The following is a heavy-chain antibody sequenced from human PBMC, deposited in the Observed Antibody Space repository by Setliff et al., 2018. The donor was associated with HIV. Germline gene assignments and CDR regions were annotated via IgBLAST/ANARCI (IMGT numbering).Heavy chain of an antibody. J-gene: IGHJ5*02. CDR2: IYTSGST. CDR3: ARRGRDGVFIMFATGFDP. CDR1: GGSISSFY. Sequence: PSETLSLTCTVSGGSISSFYWSWIRQPAGKGLEWIGRIYTSGSTYYNPSLKSRVAISVDTSENQFSLKLNSVTAADTAVYYCARRGRDGVFIMFATGFDPWGQGALVTVSS. V-gene: IGHV4-4*07. D-gene: IGHD2-8*01.